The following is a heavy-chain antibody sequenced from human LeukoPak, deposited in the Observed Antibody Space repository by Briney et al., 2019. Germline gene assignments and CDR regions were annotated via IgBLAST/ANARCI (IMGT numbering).Heavy chain of an antibody. D-gene: IGHD6-19*01. Sequence: SETLSLTCTVSGGSISSYYWSWLRQPPGKGLEWIGYIYYSGSTNYNPSLKSRVTMSVDTSKNQFSLKLSSVTAADTAVYYCARVSRWDSSGWDLDYWGQGTLVTVSS. CDR1: GGSISSYY. V-gene: IGHV4-59*12. J-gene: IGHJ4*02. CDR3: ARVSRWDSSGWDLDY. CDR2: IYYSGST.